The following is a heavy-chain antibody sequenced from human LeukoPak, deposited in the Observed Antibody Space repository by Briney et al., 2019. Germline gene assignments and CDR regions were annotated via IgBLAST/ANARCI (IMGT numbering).Heavy chain of an antibody. CDR3: ARVWDNWNYDS. V-gene: IGHV4-59*01. Sequence: PSETLSLTCTVSGGSISSYYWSWIRQPPGKGLEWIGHIYYSGSTNYNPSLKSRVTISVDTSKNQFSLKLSSVTAADTAVYYSARVWDNWNYDSWGQGALVTVSS. CDR2: IYYSGST. D-gene: IGHD1-20*01. J-gene: IGHJ4*02. CDR1: GGSISSYY.